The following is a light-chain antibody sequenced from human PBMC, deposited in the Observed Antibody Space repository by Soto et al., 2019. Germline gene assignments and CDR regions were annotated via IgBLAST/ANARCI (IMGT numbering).Light chain of an antibody. J-gene: IGLJ2*01. CDR1: IIGSKG. Sequence: SYELTQPPSVSVAPGKTASISCGGIIIGSKGVHRYQQKPGQAPVLVIYSDTDMPPVIPERFSGSNSANLATLTISRVEAGEEADYDGQVRYSGSANVVFGGGTKLTVL. V-gene: IGLV3-21*04. CDR3: QVRYSGSANVV. CDR2: SDT.